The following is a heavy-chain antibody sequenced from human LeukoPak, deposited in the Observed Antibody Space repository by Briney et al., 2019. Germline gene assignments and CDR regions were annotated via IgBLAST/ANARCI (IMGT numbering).Heavy chain of an antibody. V-gene: IGHV4-34*01. Sequence: SETLSLTCAVYGGSFSGYYWSWIRQPPGKGLEWIGEINHSGSTNYDPSLKSRVTISVDTSKNQFSQKLSSVTAADPAVYYCAXXRGGGYYYYGMDVWGQGTTVTVSS. CDR3: AXXRGGGYYYYGMDV. J-gene: IGHJ6*02. D-gene: IGHD3-10*01. CDR2: INHSGST. CDR1: GGSFSGYY.